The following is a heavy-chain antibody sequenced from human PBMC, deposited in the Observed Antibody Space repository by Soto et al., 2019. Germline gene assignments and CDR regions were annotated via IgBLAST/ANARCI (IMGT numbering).Heavy chain of an antibody. CDR1: GDSVTSHY. D-gene: IGHD3-10*01. J-gene: IGHJ5*02. CDR2: MHYTGFS. V-gene: IGHV4-59*02. Sequence: SETLSLTCSFSGDSVTSHYLTWIRQSPEKGLEWIGYMHYTGFSHYNPSLKSRLTISVDRSKNQFTLQLTSVTVADTAVYYCARARYYYGSGQNKANWFDPWGQGTLVTVSS. CDR3: ARARYYYGSGQNKANWFDP.